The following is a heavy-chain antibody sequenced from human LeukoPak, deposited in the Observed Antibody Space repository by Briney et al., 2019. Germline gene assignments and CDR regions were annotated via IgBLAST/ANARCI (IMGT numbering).Heavy chain of an antibody. CDR3: ARESYSSSWYYGNWFDP. D-gene: IGHD6-13*01. Sequence: SETLSLTCTVSGGSISSYYWSWIRQPPGKGLEWIGYIYYSGSTNCNPSLKSRVTISVDTSKDQFSLKLSSVTAADTAVYYCARESYSSSWYYGNWFDPWGQGTLVTVSS. CDR1: GGSISSYY. CDR2: IYYSGST. J-gene: IGHJ5*02. V-gene: IGHV4-59*01.